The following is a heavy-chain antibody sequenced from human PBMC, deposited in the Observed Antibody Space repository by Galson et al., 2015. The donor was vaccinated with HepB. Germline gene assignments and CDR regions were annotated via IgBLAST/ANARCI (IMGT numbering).Heavy chain of an antibody. J-gene: IGHJ6*02. V-gene: IGHV3-30*04. Sequence: SLRLSCAASGFTFTSYSMHWVRQAPGKGLEWVAVISYDGNNKYYADSVRGRFTISRDNSKNTLYLQMDSLRAEDTAVYYCARAPPNLNTVYYHYFYAMDVWGQGTTVTVSS. CDR2: ISYDGNNK. D-gene: IGHD2-2*02. CDR1: GFTFTSYS. CDR3: ARAPPNLNTVYYHYFYAMDV.